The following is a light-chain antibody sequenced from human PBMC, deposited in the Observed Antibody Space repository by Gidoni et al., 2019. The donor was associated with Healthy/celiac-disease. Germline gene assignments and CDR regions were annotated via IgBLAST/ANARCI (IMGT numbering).Light chain of an antibody. Sequence: DIQMTQSPSSLSASVGDRVTITCRASQSISSYLNWYQQKPGKAPKLLIYAASSLQSGVPSRFSGSGSGTDVTLTISSLQPEDFATYYCQQSYSTPLTFGGGTSGDQT. V-gene: IGKV1-39*01. CDR2: AAS. J-gene: IGKJ4*01. CDR1: QSISSY. CDR3: QQSYSTPLT.